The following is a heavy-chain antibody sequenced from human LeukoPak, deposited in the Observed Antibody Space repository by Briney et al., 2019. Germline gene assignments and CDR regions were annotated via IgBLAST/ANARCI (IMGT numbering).Heavy chain of an antibody. J-gene: IGHJ4*02. D-gene: IGHD5-18*01. CDR1: GFTFSSYG. Sequence: GRSLRLSCAASGFTFSSYGMHWVRQAPGKGLEWVAVISYDGSNKYYADSVKGRFTISRDNSKNTVYLQMNSLRAEDTAVYYCAKAPTKTAMVSAYWGQGTLVTVSS. CDR3: AKAPTKTAMVSAY. CDR2: ISYDGSNK. V-gene: IGHV3-30*18.